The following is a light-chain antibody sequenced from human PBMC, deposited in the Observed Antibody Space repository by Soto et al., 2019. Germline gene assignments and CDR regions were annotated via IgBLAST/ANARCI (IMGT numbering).Light chain of an antibody. CDR1: QSVNSN. CDR2: GAS. V-gene: IGKV3-15*01. Sequence: EIVMTQSPATLSVSPGERATLSCRASQSVNSNLAWYQQKPGQAPRLLIYGASTRATGIPARFGGSGSGTEFTLTISSLQSEDFAIYYCQQYYNWPPYTFGQGTKLEIK. J-gene: IGKJ2*01. CDR3: QQYYNWPPYT.